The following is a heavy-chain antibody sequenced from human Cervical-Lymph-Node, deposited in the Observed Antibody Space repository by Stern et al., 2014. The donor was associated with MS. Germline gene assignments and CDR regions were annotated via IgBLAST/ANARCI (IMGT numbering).Heavy chain of an antibody. CDR2: INTATGNT. J-gene: IGHJ5*02. CDR1: GYTFTTHT. CDR3: ARGQGSGISWYDN. Sequence: QVQLMQSGAEVKKPGASVTVSCKASGYTFTTHTLHWLRQAPGQGLEWMGWINTATGNTRYSQNFQGRVTITRDTSARSANMELSSLKSEDTAVYYCARGQGSGISWYDNWGLGTLVTVSS. D-gene: IGHD2-2*01. V-gene: IGHV1-3*04.